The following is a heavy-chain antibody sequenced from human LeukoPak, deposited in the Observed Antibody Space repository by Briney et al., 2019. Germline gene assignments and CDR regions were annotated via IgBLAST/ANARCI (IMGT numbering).Heavy chain of an antibody. CDR1: GGSISSYY. CDR2: IYYSGST. V-gene: IGHV4-59*12. CDR3: AGTASAVAGDFDY. D-gene: IGHD6-19*01. Sequence: SETLSLTCTVSGGSISSYYWSWIRQPPGKGLEWIGYIYYSGSTNYNPSLKSRVTISVDRSKNQFSLKLSSVTAADTAVYYCAGTASAVAGDFDYWGQGTLVTVSS. J-gene: IGHJ4*02.